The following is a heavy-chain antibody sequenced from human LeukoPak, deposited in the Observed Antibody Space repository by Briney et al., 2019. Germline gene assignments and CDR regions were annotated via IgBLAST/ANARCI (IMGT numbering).Heavy chain of an antibody. CDR3: ARDPDIIVGVNFDY. CDR2: ISGSGGST. D-gene: IGHD1-26*01. V-gene: IGHV3-23*01. CDR1: GFTVSSNY. J-gene: IGHJ4*02. Sequence: QPGGSLRLSCAASGFTVSSNYMSWVRQAPGKGLEWVSAISGSGGSTYYADSVKGRFTISRDNSKNTLYLQMNSLRAEDTAVYYCARDPDIIVGVNFDYWGQGTLVTVSS.